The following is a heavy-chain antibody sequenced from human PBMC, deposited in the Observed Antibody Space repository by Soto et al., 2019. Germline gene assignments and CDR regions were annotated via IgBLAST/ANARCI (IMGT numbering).Heavy chain of an antibody. CDR3: ASYCDILTGAYYYYGMDA. CDR1: GYTFTVYY. CDR2: INPNSGGT. Sequence: GASVKVSCKASGYTFTVYYMHCVRQSRLQGLEWMGWINPNSGGTNYAQKFQGRVTMTRDTSISTAYMELSRLRSDDTAVYYCASYCDILTGAYYYYGMDAWGQGTTVTVSS. V-gene: IGHV1-2*02. D-gene: IGHD3-9*01. J-gene: IGHJ6*02.